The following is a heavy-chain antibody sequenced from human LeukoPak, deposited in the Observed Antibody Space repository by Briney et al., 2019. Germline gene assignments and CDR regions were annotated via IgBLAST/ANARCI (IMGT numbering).Heavy chain of an antibody. Sequence: RRSLRLSCAASGFTLAVYATHWVRHAPRKSLEWVSLISGDGGSTYYADSVKGRFTISRDNSKNSLYLQMISLRTEDTALYYCAKDSTGYDNRFDPWGQGTLVTVSS. V-gene: IGHV3-43*02. CDR2: ISGDGGST. CDR3: AKDSTGYDNRFDP. D-gene: IGHD5-12*01. CDR1: GFTLAVYA. J-gene: IGHJ5*02.